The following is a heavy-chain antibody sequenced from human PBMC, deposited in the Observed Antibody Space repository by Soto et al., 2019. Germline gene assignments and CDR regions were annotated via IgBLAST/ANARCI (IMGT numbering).Heavy chain of an antibody. D-gene: IGHD3-10*01. J-gene: IGHJ4*02. V-gene: IGHV4-30-2*01. CDR3: ALSTMIRTRDLFY. CDR1: GGSISSGGYS. CDR2: IYHSGST. Sequence: TSETLSLTCAVSGGSISSGGYSWCWIRQPPGKGLEWIGYIYHSGSTYYNPSLKSRVTISVDRSKNQFSLKLSSVTAEDTAVYYCALSTMIRTRDLFYWGQGTLVTVSS.